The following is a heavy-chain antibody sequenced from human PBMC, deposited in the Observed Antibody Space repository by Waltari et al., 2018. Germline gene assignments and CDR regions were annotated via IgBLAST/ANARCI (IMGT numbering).Heavy chain of an antibody. CDR2: IYYSGST. D-gene: IGHD6-13*01. CDR3: ARGSSSWYRCFDYWYFDL. CDR1: GGSISSYY. Sequence: QVQLQESGPGLVKPSETLSLTCTVSGGSISSYYWSWIRQPPGKGLEWIGYIYYSGSTNYNPSLKSRVTISVDTSKNQFSLKLSSVTAADTAVYYCARGSSSWYRCFDYWYFDLWGRGTLVTVSS. V-gene: IGHV4-59*01. J-gene: IGHJ2*01.